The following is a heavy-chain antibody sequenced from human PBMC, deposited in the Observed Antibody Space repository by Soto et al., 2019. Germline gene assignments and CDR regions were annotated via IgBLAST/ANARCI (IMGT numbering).Heavy chain of an antibody. V-gene: IGHV4-30-4*01. Sequence: SETLSLTCSVSGVLISSDDYYWSWIRQPPGKGLEWIGYIYYTGSTYHNPSLKSRLTMSMDMSKNHLALQLRSVTAADTAVYFCARGQGAVTLDLWGKGTLVTVSS. CDR2: IYYTGST. CDR1: GVLISSDDYY. D-gene: IGHD3-16*01. CDR3: ARGQGAVTLDL. J-gene: IGHJ5*02.